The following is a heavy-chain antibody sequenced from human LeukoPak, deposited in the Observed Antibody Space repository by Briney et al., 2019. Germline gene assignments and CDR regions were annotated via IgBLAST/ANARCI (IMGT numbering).Heavy chain of an antibody. CDR1: GGSFGGYY. J-gene: IGHJ1*01. CDR3: VRGEDDFWSDYSRLAYFQH. CDR2: INHSGST. D-gene: IGHD3-3*01. V-gene: IGHV4-34*01. Sequence: SETLSLTCAVYGGSFGGYYWSWIRQPPGKGLEWIGEINHSGSTNYNPSLKSRVTISVDTSKNQFSLKLSSVTAADTAVYYCVRGEDDFWSDYSRLAYFQHWGQGTLVTVSS.